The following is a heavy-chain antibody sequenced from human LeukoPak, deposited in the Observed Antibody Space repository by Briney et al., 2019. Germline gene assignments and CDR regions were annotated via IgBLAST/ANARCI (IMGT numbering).Heavy chain of an antibody. CDR1: GDSVSSNSAA. Sequence: SQTLSLTCAISGDSVSSNSAACNWIRQSPSRGLEWLRRTYYRSKWYNDYAVSVKSRITINPDTSKNQFSLQLNSVTPEDTAVYYCAMSPGQWLAYFDYWGQGTLVTVSS. J-gene: IGHJ4*02. CDR2: TYYRSKWYN. D-gene: IGHD6-19*01. CDR3: AMSPGQWLAYFDY. V-gene: IGHV6-1*01.